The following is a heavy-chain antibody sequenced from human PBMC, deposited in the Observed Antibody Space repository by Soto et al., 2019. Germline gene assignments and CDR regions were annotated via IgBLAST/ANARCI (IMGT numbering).Heavy chain of an antibody. CDR2: ISAYNGNT. CDR1: GYTFTSYG. J-gene: IGHJ5*02. D-gene: IGHD2-21*02. CDR3: ARGGKTEVVTAIRDYGRFDP. V-gene: IGHV1-18*04. Sequence: QVQLVQSGAEVKKPGASVKVSCKASGYTFTSYGISWVRQAPGQGLEWMGWISAYNGNTNYAQKLQGRVTMTTDTSTITAYMELRSLRSDDTAVYYCARGGKTEVVTAIRDYGRFDPWGQGTLVTVSS.